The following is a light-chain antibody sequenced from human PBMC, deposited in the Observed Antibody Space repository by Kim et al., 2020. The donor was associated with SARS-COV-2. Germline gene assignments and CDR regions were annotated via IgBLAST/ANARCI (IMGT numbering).Light chain of an antibody. CDR1: SPRSYY. J-gene: IGLJ3*02. CDR3: NSRESGVNHVV. V-gene: IGLV3-19*01. CDR2: EKN. Sequence: ALGKTVRIKCQGSSPRSYYASWDPQKPGQAPLLVLYEKNNRPSGIPDRFSGSSSGNTASLTITGAQAEDEADYYCNSRESGVNHVVFGGGTQLTVL.